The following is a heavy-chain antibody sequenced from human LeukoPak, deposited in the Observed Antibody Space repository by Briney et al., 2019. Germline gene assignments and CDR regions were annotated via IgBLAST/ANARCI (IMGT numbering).Heavy chain of an antibody. CDR1: GFTFSSYA. Sequence: GGSLRLSCAASGFTFSSYAMHCVRQAPGKGLEWVAVISYDGSNKYYADSVKGRFTISRDNSKNTLYLQMNSLRAEDTAVYYCARDQGWFGEFGFDYWGQGTLVTVSS. J-gene: IGHJ4*02. V-gene: IGHV3-30-3*01. D-gene: IGHD3-10*01. CDR2: ISYDGSNK. CDR3: ARDQGWFGEFGFDY.